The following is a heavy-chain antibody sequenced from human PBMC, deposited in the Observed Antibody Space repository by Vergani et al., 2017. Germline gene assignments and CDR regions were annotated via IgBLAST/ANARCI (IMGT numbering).Heavy chain of an antibody. CDR2: IKQDGSEK. J-gene: IGHJ6*03. V-gene: IGHV3-7*03. Sequence: EVQLVESGGGLVQPGGSLRLSCAASGFTFSSYWMSWVRQAPGKGLEWVANIKQDGSEKYYVDSVKGRLTISRDNAKNSLFLQMNSLRGEDTAVYYCARGGAGWGGAKYYYYMDVWGKGTTVTVSS. CDR3: ARGGAGWGGAKYYYYMDV. CDR1: GFTFSSYW. D-gene: IGHD1-26*01.